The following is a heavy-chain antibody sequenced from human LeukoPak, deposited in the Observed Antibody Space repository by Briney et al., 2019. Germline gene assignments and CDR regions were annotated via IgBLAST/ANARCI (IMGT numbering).Heavy chain of an antibody. V-gene: IGHV3-66*01. CDR1: GFTVTTNY. CDR3: SKRLGYSGSKGVFDY. CDR2: IYSGGYT. Sequence: GGSLRLSCAASGFTVTTNYMTCVRQAPGKGLEWVSIIYSGGYTDYADSVKGRFTISRDNSKNTLVLQMNSLRAEDTAVYYCSKRLGYSGSKGVFDYWGQGTLVTVSS. J-gene: IGHJ4*02. D-gene: IGHD1-26*01.